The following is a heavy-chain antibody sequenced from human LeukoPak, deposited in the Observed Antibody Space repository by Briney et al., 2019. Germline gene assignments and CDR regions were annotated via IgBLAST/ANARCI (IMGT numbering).Heavy chain of an antibody. CDR1: GFTFDDYA. Sequence: GGSLRLSCAASGFTFDDYAMHWVRQAPGKGLEWVSGISWNSGRIGYADSVKGRFTISRDNAKNSLYLEVNSLRAEDTALYYCAKDRRGAAGTLGYFDYWGQGTLVTVSS. CDR2: ISWNSGRI. D-gene: IGHD6-13*01. CDR3: AKDRRGAAGTLGYFDY. J-gene: IGHJ4*02. V-gene: IGHV3-9*01.